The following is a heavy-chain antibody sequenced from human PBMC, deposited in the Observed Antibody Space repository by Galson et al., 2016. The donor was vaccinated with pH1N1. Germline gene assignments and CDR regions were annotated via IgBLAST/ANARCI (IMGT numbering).Heavy chain of an antibody. CDR2: INQDGSQK. J-gene: IGHJ4*02. D-gene: IGHD2-15*01. V-gene: IGHV3-7*01. Sequence: SLRLSCAGSGFTLSTYWMHWVRQAPGKGLEWVANINQDGSQKYYVDSVKGRFTTSRDNAKNSLYLQMHSLRAEDTAVYYCARAVGGMEAYWGQGTLVTVSS. CDR3: ARAVGGMEAY. CDR1: GFTLSTYW.